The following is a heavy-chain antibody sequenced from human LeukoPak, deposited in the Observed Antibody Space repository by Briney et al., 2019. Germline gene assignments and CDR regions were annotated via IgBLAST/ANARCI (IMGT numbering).Heavy chain of an antibody. Sequence: AGGSLRLSCTASGFTFSSYAMSWVRQAPGKGLEWVSLISGSGDNTYYADSVKGRFTIFRDNSRNTLYLQMNSLKAEDTAVYYCAKVSSSWGSPNYYFEFWGQGTLVTVSS. CDR1: GFTFSSYA. CDR2: ISGSGDNT. V-gene: IGHV3-23*01. CDR3: AKVSSSWGSPNYYFEF. D-gene: IGHD6-13*01. J-gene: IGHJ4*02.